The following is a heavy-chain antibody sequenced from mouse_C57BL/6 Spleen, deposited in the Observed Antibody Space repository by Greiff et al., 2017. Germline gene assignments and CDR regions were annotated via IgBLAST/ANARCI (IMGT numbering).Heavy chain of an antibody. Sequence: QVQLQQPGAELVRPGSSVKLSCKASGYTFTSYWMDWVKQRPGQGLEWIGNIYPSDSETHYNQKFKDKATLTVDKSSSTAYMQLSRLTSEDSAVYYCARGVRVGYFDYWGQGTTLTVSS. V-gene: IGHV1-61*01. CDR3: ARGVRVGYFDY. J-gene: IGHJ2*01. CDR1: GYTFTSYW. CDR2: IYPSDSET. D-gene: IGHD1-1*01.